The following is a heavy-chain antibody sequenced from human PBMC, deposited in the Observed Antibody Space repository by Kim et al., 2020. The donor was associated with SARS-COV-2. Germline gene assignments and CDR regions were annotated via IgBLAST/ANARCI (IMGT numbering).Heavy chain of an antibody. CDR3: ARLRADYYDSSGPFDY. Sequence: KFQGRVTITRDTSAITAYMELSSLRSEDTAVYYCARLRADYYDSSGPFDYWGQGTLVTVSS. V-gene: IGHV1-3*01. D-gene: IGHD3-22*01. J-gene: IGHJ4*02.